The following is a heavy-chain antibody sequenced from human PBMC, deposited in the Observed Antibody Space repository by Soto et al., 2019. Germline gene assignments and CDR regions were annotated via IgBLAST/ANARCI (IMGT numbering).Heavy chain of an antibody. CDR2: ISAYNGNT. CDR3: ARDFFGVVIKGNDAFDI. D-gene: IGHD3-3*01. J-gene: IGHJ3*02. V-gene: IGHV1-18*01. CDR1: GYTFTSYG. Sequence: GASVKVSCKASGYTFTSYGISWVRQAPGQGLEWMGWISAYNGNTNYAQKLQGRVTMTTDTSTSTAYMELRSLRSDDTAVYYYARDFFGVVIKGNDAFDIWGQGTMVTVSS.